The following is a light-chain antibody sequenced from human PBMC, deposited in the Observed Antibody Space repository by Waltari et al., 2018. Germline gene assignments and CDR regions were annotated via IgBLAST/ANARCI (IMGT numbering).Light chain of an antibody. CDR2: DAS. Sequence: DIQMTQSPSSLSASVGDRVTITCQASQDTRNYLNWYQQKPGKAPKLLIYDASSLETGVPSRFSGNGSGTDFTFTISSLQPEDIATYYCQQYDNLVFTFGPGTKMEIE. J-gene: IGKJ3*01. V-gene: IGKV1-33*01. CDR3: QQYDNLVFT. CDR1: QDTRNY.